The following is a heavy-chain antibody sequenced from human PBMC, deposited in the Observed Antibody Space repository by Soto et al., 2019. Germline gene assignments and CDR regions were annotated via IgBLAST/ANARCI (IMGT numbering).Heavy chain of an antibody. CDR3: AKATRGQCIVAHCDAFAF. J-gene: IGHJ4*02. CDR1: GFTFTNYA. CDR2: VIGTGIDT. D-gene: IGHD2-15*01. Sequence: EVQLLESGGGLVQPGGSLRLSCAASGFTFTNYAMNWVRHSPGKGLEWVASVIGTGIDTYHAASVKGRFTISRDNSRTTMSLEMNRLRAGDTAMYHCAKATRGQCIVAHCDAFAFWGQGILVPVS. V-gene: IGHV3-23*01.